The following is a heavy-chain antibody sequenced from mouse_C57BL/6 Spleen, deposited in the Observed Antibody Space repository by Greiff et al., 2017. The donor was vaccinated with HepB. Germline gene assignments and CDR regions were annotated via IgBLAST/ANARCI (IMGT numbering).Heavy chain of an antibody. Sequence: DVQLVESGGGLVKPGGSLKLSCAASGFTFSSYAMSWVRQTPEKRLEWVATISDGGSYTYYPDNVKGRFTISRDNAKNNLYLQMSHLKSEDTAMYYCARDGGSSWGYWGQGTTLTVSS. CDR1: GFTFSSYA. CDR3: ARDGGSSWGY. D-gene: IGHD1-1*01. J-gene: IGHJ2*01. V-gene: IGHV5-4*01. CDR2: ISDGGSYT.